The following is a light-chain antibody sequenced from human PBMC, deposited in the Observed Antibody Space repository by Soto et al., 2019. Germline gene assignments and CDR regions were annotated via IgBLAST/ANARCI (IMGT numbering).Light chain of an antibody. CDR1: SSNIGADYD. CDR3: QSYDNSLPARYD. V-gene: IGLV1-40*01. Sequence: QSVLTQPPSVSGAPGQRVTISCTGSSSNIGADYDVHWYQHLPGTAPKLLIYGNNIRPSGVPDRFSGSISGTSASLAITGLQADDEADYYCQSYDNSLPARYDFGTGTKLTVL. CDR2: GNN. J-gene: IGLJ1*01.